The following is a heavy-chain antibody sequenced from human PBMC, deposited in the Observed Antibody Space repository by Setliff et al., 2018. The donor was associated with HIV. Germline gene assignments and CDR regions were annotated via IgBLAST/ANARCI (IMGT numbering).Heavy chain of an antibody. D-gene: IGHD2-2*01. CDR1: GYYFATYD. CDR2: INPSGGST. V-gene: IGHV1-46*01. Sequence: ASVKVSCKPSGYYFATYDINWVRQATGQGLEWMGVINPSGGSTSYAQKFQGRVTMTRGTSSSTVYVELSSLRSEDTAVYYCARGGDILVVSAAPDYWGQGTLVTVSS. J-gene: IGHJ4*02. CDR3: ARGGDILVVSAAPDY.